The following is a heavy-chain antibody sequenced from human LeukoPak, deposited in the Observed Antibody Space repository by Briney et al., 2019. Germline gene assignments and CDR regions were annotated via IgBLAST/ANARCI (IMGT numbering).Heavy chain of an antibody. CDR1: GYSISSGYY. V-gene: IGHV4-38-2*02. D-gene: IGHD3-10*01. J-gene: IGHJ4*02. CDR3: ARDKSYYYGSGSYFDY. CDR2: INHSGST. Sequence: SETLSLTCTVSGYSISSGYYWSWTRQPPGKGLEWIGEINHSGSTNYNPSLKSRVTISVDTSKNQFSLKLSSVTAADTAVYYCARDKSYYYGSGSYFDYWGQGTLVTVSS.